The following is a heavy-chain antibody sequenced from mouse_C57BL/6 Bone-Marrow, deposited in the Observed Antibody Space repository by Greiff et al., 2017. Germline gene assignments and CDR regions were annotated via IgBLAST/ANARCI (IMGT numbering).Heavy chain of an antibody. J-gene: IGHJ1*03. CDR1: GYTFTSYW. D-gene: IGHD2-5*01. Sequence: QVQLQQPGAELVKPGASVKLSCKASGYTFTSYWMHWVKQRPGQGLEWIGMIHPNSGSTNYNEKFKSKATLTVDKSSSTAYMQLSSLTSEDSAVYYCAREDKVYYSNYVWYFDVWGTGTMVTVSS. CDR2: IHPNSGST. V-gene: IGHV1-64*01. CDR3: AREDKVYYSNYVWYFDV.